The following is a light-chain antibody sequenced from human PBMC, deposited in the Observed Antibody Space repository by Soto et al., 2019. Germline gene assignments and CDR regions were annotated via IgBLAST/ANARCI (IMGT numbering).Light chain of an antibody. CDR2: DVS. Sequence: QSALTQPASVSGSPGQSITISCTGTSSAVGGYNYVSWYQQHPGKAPKLMIYDVSNRPSGVSNRLSGSKSGNTASLTISGLQAEDEADYYCSSYTSSSTGVFGTGTKATVL. J-gene: IGLJ1*01. CDR3: SSYTSSSTGV. V-gene: IGLV2-14*01. CDR1: SSAVGGYNY.